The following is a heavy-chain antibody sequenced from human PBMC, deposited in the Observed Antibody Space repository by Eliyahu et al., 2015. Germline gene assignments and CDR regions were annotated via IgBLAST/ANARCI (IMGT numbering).Heavy chain of an antibody. CDR1: GYNFSNNW. CDR3: ARRGRLSHAYYYYMDV. Sequence: EVLLVQSGAEVREPGESLKISCKASGYNFSNNWIGWVRQTPGKGPEXXGIIYPPDXHTRXSPSFQGQVTISVDKSVTTAYLQWSSLKASDSAIYYCARRGRLSHAYYYYMDVWGGGTAVTVSS. V-gene: IGHV5-51*01. J-gene: IGHJ6*03. CDR2: IYPPDXHT.